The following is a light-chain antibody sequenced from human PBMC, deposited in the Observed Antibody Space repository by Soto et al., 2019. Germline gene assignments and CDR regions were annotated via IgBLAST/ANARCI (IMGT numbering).Light chain of an antibody. V-gene: IGLV2-14*01. J-gene: IGLJ3*02. CDR3: SSYAGRYTWV. Sequence: QSALTQPASVSGSPGQSITISCTGTSSDVGGYNYVSWYQQHPGKAPKLLIYEVSNRPSGVSNRFTASKSGNTASLTISGLQAEDEADYYCSSYAGRYTWVFGGGTKVTVL. CDR2: EVS. CDR1: SSDVGGYNY.